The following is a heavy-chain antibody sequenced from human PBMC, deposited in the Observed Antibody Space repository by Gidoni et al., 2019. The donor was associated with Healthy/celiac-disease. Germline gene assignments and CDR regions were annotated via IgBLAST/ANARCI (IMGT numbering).Heavy chain of an antibody. CDR1: GFTFRSYG. Sequence: QVQLVESGGGVVQPGRSPRLSCAAPGFTFRSYGMHWVRQAPGKGLEWVAVIWYDGSNKYYADSVKGRFTISRDNSKNTLYLQMNSLRAEDTAVYYCARDKCGSCYGSYYFDYWGQGTLVTVSS. CDR2: IWYDGSNK. V-gene: IGHV3-33*01. D-gene: IGHD2-15*01. CDR3: ARDKCGSCYGSYYFDY. J-gene: IGHJ4*02.